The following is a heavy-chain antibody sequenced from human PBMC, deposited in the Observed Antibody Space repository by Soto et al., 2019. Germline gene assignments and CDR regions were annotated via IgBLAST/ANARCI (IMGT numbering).Heavy chain of an antibody. D-gene: IGHD4-17*01. Sequence: GASVKVSCKASGYTFTSYGISWVRQAPGQGLEWMGWISTFKGDTHYAQKLQGRVTMTTDTSTSTAYMELRSLRSDDTAVYYCARAYGDYYFEYWGQGTLVTVSS. CDR1: GYTFTSYG. CDR3: ARAYGDYYFEY. J-gene: IGHJ4*02. V-gene: IGHV1-18*01. CDR2: ISTFKGDT.